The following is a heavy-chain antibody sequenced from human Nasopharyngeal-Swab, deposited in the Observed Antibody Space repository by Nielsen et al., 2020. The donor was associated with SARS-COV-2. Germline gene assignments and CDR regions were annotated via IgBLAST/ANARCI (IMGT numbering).Heavy chain of an antibody. D-gene: IGHD3-10*01. Sequence: GGSLRLSCAASGFTFSSYWMSWVRQAPGKGLEWVANIKQDGSEKYYVDSVKGRFTISRDNAKNSLYLQMNSLRAEDTAVYYCVREGGDQVRGVIIGYYYYYGMDVWGQGTTVTVSS. CDR2: IKQDGSEK. V-gene: IGHV3-7*01. CDR3: VREGGDQVRGVIIGYYYYYGMDV. J-gene: IGHJ6*02. CDR1: GFTFSSYW.